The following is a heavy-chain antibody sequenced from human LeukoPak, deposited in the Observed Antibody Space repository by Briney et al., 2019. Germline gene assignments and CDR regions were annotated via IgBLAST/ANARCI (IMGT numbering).Heavy chain of an antibody. CDR3: ASVEQWLDAFDI. D-gene: IGHD6-19*01. CDR2: IIPIFGTA. J-gene: IGHJ3*02. Sequence: PVKVSCKASGGTFSSYAISWVRQAPGQGLEWMGRIIPIFGTANYAQKFQGRVTITTDESTSTAYMELSSLRSEDTAVYYCASVEQWLDAFDIWGQGTMVTVSS. V-gene: IGHV1-69*05. CDR1: GGTFSSYA.